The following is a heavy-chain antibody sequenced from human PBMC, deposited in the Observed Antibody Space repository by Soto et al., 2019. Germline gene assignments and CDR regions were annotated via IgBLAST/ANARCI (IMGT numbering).Heavy chain of an antibody. CDR3: AKCARELLSYFDY. D-gene: IGHD1-26*01. V-gene: IGHV3-21*01. Sequence: GGSLRLSCAASGFTFSTFNMNWVRQAPGKGLEWVSSITNSAYTSYADSVKGRFTISRDNSKNTLYLQMNSLRAEDTAVYYCAKCARELLSYFDYRGQGTLVTVS. CDR2: ITNSAYT. J-gene: IGHJ4*02. CDR1: GFTFSTFN.